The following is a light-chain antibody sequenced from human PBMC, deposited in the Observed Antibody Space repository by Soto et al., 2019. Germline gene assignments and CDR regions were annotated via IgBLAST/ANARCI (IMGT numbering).Light chain of an antibody. CDR1: QTISTY. CDR3: QQTYSIPST. Sequence: DIQMTQSPSSLSAVVGDSVTITCRASQTISTYLNWYQQKPGQAPKLLIYAASILQSGVPSRFSGGGSGTDFTLTISSLQPEDFATYHGQQTYSIPSTFGQGTKVEIK. V-gene: IGKV1-39*01. J-gene: IGKJ1*01. CDR2: AAS.